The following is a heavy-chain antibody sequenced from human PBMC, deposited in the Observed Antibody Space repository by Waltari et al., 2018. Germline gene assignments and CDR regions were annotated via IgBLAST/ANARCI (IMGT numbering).Heavy chain of an antibody. V-gene: IGHV4-39*01. J-gene: IGHJ5*02. D-gene: IGHD3-3*01. CDR3: ASYDFWSGYGTNWFDP. CDR1: GGSISSSSYY. Sequence: QLQLQESGPGLVKPSETLSLTCTVSGGSISSSSYYWGWIRPPPGKGLEWIGSIYYSGSTYYNPSLKSRVTISVDTSKNQFSLKLSSVTAADTAVYYCASYDFWSGYGTNWFDPWGQGTLVTVSS. CDR2: IYYSGST.